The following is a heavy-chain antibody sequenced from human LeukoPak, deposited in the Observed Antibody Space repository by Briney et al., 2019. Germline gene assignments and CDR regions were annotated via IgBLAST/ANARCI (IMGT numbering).Heavy chain of an antibody. Sequence: SETLFLTCAVYGGSFSGYYWSWIRQPPGKGLEWIGEINHSGSTNYNPSLKSRVTISVDTSKNQFSLKLSSVTAADTAVYYCARGQGKVVPAVLLLYYYYYMDVWGKGPRSPSP. V-gene: IGHV4-34*01. CDR2: INHSGST. D-gene: IGHD2-2*01. J-gene: IGHJ6*03. CDR3: ARGQGKVVPAVLLLYYYYYMDV. CDR1: GGSFSGYY.